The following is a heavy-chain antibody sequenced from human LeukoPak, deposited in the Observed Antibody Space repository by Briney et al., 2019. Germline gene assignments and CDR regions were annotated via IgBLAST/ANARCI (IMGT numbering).Heavy chain of an antibody. Sequence: SETLSLTCAVYGGSFSGYYWSWIRQPPGKGLEWMGESNHSGSTNYNPSLKRRGTISVDTSKNQFSLKLSSVTAADTAVYYCARRMVRGVKSYMDVWGKGTTVTISS. V-gene: IGHV4-34*01. CDR1: GGSFSGYY. D-gene: IGHD3-10*01. J-gene: IGHJ6*03. CDR2: SNHSGST. CDR3: ARRMVRGVKSYMDV.